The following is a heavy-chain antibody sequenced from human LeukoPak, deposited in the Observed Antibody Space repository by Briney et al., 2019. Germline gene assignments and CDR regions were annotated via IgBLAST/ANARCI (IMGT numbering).Heavy chain of an antibody. CDR2: INPNSGGT. V-gene: IGHV1-2*04. CDR3: ARGDLTGTRIYYYGMDV. D-gene: IGHD1-20*01. CDR1: GYTFTGYY. J-gene: IGHJ6*02. Sequence: ASVKVSCKASGYTFTGYYMHWVRRAPGQGLEWMGWINPNSGGTNYAQNFQGWVTMTRDMSISTAYMELSRLRSDDTAVYYCARGDLTGTRIYYYGMDVWGQGTTVTVSS.